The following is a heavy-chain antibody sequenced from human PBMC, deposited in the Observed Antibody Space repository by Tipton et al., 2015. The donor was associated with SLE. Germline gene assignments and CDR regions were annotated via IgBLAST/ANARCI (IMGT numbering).Heavy chain of an antibody. J-gene: IGHJ6*02. Sequence: TLSLTCTVSGGSISGSSYYCGWIRQPPGKGLEWIGSIYYSGSTYYNPSLKSRVTISVDTSKNQFSLKLSSVTAADTAVYYCASGSIVLRYYGMDVWGQGTTVTVSS. CDR3: ASGSIVLRYYGMDV. CDR1: GGSISGSSYY. D-gene: IGHD2-8*02. V-gene: IGHV4-39*07. CDR2: IYYSGST.